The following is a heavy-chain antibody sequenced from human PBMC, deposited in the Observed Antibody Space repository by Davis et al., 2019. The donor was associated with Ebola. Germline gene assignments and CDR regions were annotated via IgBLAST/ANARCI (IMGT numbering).Heavy chain of an antibody. J-gene: IGHJ5*02. Sequence: GESLKISCAASGFTFSDYYMSWIRQAPGKGLEWVSYISSSGSTIYYADSVKGRFTISRDNAKNSLYLQMNSLRAEDTAVYYCAREERGIAVAANWFDPWGQGTLVTVSS. CDR3: AREERGIAVAANWFDP. CDR2: ISSSGSTI. D-gene: IGHD6-19*01. V-gene: IGHV3-11*01. CDR1: GFTFSDYY.